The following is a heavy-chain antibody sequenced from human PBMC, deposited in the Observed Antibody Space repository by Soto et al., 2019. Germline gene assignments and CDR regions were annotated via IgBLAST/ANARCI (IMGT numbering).Heavy chain of an antibody. Sequence: QVQLQESGPGLVKPSETLSLTCTVSGGSVSSGSYYWSWIRQPPGKGLEWIGYIYYSGSTNYNLSVNSRVTISVSTSKYQFSLKLSSVTAADTAVYYCAGLPRKDIVYNWFGPWGQGTLVTVAS. D-gene: IGHD2-15*01. CDR1: GGSVSSGSYY. CDR2: IYYSGST. CDR3: AGLPRKDIVYNWFGP. V-gene: IGHV4-61*01. J-gene: IGHJ5*02.